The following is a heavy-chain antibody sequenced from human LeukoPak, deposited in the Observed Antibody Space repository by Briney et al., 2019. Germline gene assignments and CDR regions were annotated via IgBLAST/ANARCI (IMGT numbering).Heavy chain of an antibody. CDR2: IYYSGST. V-gene: IGHV4-31*03. CDR1: GGSISSGGYY. D-gene: IGHD4-17*01. Sequence: SETLSLTCTVSGGSISSGGYYWSWIRQPPGRGLEWIGYIYYSGSTYYNPSLKSRVTISVDTSKNQFSLKLSSVTAADTAVYYCASIPTDYGDFYYCDYGGQGTLVTVSS. J-gene: IGHJ4*02. CDR3: ASIPTDYGDFYYCDY.